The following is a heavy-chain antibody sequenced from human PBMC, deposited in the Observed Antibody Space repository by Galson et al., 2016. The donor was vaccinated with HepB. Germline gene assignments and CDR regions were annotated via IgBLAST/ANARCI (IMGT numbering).Heavy chain of an antibody. CDR3: AGDKGRSYPHYFDH. J-gene: IGHJ4*02. Sequence: SETLSLTCNVSGASISSSSLYWGWIRQPPGKGLEWIGTIHFSGSTYYNPSLNSRVTISFDTSKSQFSLNLTSVTAADTALYFCAGDKGRSYPHYFDHWGRGTLVTVSS. CDR2: IHFSGST. V-gene: IGHV4-39*07. CDR1: GASISSSSLY. D-gene: IGHD2-15*01.